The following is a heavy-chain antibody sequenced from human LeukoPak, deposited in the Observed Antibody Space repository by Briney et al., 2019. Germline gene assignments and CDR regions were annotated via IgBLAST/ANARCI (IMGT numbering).Heavy chain of an antibody. CDR3: ARVEAAAGALWYFDL. J-gene: IGHJ2*01. D-gene: IGHD6-13*01. CDR1: GGSFSGYY. CDR2: INHSGST. V-gene: IGHV4-34*01. Sequence: SETLSLTCAVYGGSFSGYYWSWIRHPPGKGLEWIGEINHSGSTNYNPSLKSRVTISVDTSKNQFSLKLSSVTAADTAVYYCARVEAAAGALWYFDLWGRGTLVTVSS.